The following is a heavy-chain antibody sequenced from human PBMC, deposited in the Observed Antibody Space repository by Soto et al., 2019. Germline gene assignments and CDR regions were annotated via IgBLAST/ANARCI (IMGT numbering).Heavy chain of an antibody. Sequence: GGSLRLSCAASGFTFSDYYMSWIRQAPGKGLEWVSYISSSSSYTNYADSVKGRFTISRDNAKNSLYLQMNSLRAEDTAVYYCARDPVHSGYDLNDDYYFDYWGQGTLVTVSS. D-gene: IGHD5-12*01. CDR1: GFTFSDYY. V-gene: IGHV3-11*06. CDR3: ARDPVHSGYDLNDDYYFDY. J-gene: IGHJ4*02. CDR2: ISSSSSYT.